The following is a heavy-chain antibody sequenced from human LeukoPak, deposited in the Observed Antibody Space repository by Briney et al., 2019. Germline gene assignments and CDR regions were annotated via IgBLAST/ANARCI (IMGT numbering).Heavy chain of an antibody. CDR1: GFTFSSYA. V-gene: IGHV3-23*01. Sequence: GGSLRLSCAASGFTFSSYAMSWVRQAPRKGLEGVSAISGSGGSTYYADSVKGRFTISRDNSKNTLYLQMNSLRAEDTAVYYCAKGTWSIAARKNAFDIWGQGTMVTVSS. J-gene: IGHJ3*02. CDR3: AKGTWSIAARKNAFDI. D-gene: IGHD6-6*01. CDR2: ISGSGGST.